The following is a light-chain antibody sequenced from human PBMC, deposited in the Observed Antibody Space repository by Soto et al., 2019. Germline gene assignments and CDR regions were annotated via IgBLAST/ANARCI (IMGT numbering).Light chain of an antibody. J-gene: IGKJ1*01. CDR3: QQYDTWPPWT. Sequence: EIVLTQSPATLSVSPGERATLSCRASQTVGSYLAWYQQKPGQAPRLLIYGASTRATGIPARFSGSGSGTDFTLTISSLQSEDFAVYYCQQYDTWPPWTFDQGTKVEIK. CDR2: GAS. V-gene: IGKV3-15*01. CDR1: QTVGSY.